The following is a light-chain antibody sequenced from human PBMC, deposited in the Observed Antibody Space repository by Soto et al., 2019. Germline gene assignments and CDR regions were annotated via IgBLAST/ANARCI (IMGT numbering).Light chain of an antibody. J-gene: IGKJ2*01. CDR2: GAS. V-gene: IGKV3-15*01. Sequence: EIVMTQSPANLSVSPGERATLSCRASQSVSSNLAWYQQKPGQGPRLLIYGASTRATGIPARFSGSGSGTEFSITISSLQSEDFAVYYCHQYNKWPPYTFGQGTKVEIK. CDR3: HQYNKWPPYT. CDR1: QSVSSN.